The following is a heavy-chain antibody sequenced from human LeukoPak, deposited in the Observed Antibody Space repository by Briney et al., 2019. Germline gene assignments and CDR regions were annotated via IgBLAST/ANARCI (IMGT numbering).Heavy chain of an antibody. D-gene: IGHD2-15*01. CDR3: ARDPSSVALYFCDF. CDR2: IDANNGDT. Sequence: GASVKVSCKASVYTFTGNYIHWLRQAPGQGLEWMGWIDANNGDTKSAQKFQGRVTMSRDTSISTAYMDLSSLSPDDSAVYCCARDPSSVALYFCDFWGQGTLVSVSS. J-gene: IGHJ4*02. V-gene: IGHV1-2*02. CDR1: VYTFTGNY.